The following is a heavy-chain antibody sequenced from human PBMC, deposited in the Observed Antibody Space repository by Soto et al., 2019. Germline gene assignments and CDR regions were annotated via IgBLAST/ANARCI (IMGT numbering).Heavy chain of an antibody. CDR3: ARERFLGGYCSGGSCVSGAFDI. CDR1: GFTFSSYS. J-gene: IGHJ3*02. Sequence: GGSLRLSCAASGFTFSSYSMNWVRQAPGKGLEWVSYISSSSSTIYYADSVKGRFTISRDNAKNSLYLQMNSLRDEDTAVYYCARERFLGGYCSGGSCVSGAFDIWGQGTMVTVSS. CDR2: ISSSSSTI. V-gene: IGHV3-48*02. D-gene: IGHD2-15*01.